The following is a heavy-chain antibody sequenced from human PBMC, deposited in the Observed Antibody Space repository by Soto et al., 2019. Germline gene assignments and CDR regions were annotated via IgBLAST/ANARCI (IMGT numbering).Heavy chain of an antibody. Sequence: SETLSLTCAVSSASINSNNWWSWVRQPPGKGLEWFGEIYHSGSTNYNPSLKSRVTISVDKSKNQFSLKLNSVTAADTAVYYCARVQCYYGSGSQGYYYYYMDVWGKGTTVTVSS. V-gene: IGHV4-4*02. CDR3: ARVQCYYGSGSQGYYYYYMDV. CDR2: IYHSGST. D-gene: IGHD3-10*01. J-gene: IGHJ6*03. CDR1: SASINSNNW.